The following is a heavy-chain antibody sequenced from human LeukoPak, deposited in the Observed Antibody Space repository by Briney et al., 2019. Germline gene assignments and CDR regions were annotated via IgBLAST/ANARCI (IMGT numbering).Heavy chain of an antibody. Sequence: GGSLRLSCAASGFTFSNYGMGCVRQAPGKGLEWVSAISGSGGSTYYADSVKGRFTISRDNSKNTLYLQMNSLRAEDTAVYYCAKAHGIAAAGAYFDYWGQGTLVTVSS. D-gene: IGHD6-13*01. CDR2: ISGSGGST. CDR1: GFTFSNYG. J-gene: IGHJ4*02. V-gene: IGHV3-23*01. CDR3: AKAHGIAAAGAYFDY.